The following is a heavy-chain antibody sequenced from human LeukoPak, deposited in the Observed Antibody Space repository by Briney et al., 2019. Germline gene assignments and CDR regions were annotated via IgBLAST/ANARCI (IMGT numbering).Heavy chain of an antibody. Sequence: PGGSLRLSCAASGCTFTSYAMHWVRQAPGKGLQYVSAISSNGGSTYYANSVKGRFTISRDNSRNTLYLQMGSLRAEDMAVYYCASGSSWYYFDYWGQGTLVTVSS. CDR2: ISSNGGST. J-gene: IGHJ4*02. CDR3: ASGSSWYYFDY. V-gene: IGHV3-64*01. CDR1: GCTFTSYA. D-gene: IGHD6-13*01.